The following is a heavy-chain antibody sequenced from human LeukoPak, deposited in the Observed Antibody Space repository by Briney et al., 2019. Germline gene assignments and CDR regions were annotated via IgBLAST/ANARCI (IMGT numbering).Heavy chain of an antibody. CDR2: IYHSGST. V-gene: IGHV4-38-2*02. J-gene: IGHJ4*02. D-gene: IGHD4-17*01. CDR1: GGSISSYY. CDR3: AAYHVYGVTTPPLGY. Sequence: SETLSLTCTVSGGSISSYYWGWIRQPPGKGLEWIGSIYHSGSTYYNPSLKSRVTISVDTSKNQFSLKLSSVTAADTAVYFCAAYHVYGVTTPPLGYWGQGTLVTVSS.